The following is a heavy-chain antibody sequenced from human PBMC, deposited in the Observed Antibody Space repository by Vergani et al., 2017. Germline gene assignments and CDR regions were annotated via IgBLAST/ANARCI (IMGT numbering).Heavy chain of an antibody. D-gene: IGHD3-9*01. CDR2: IKLDGSEK. Sequence: EVQLVESGGGLVQPGGSLRLSCAASGFTFSSYWMSWVRQAPGKGLEWVANIKLDGSEKYYVDSVKGRFTISRDNAKNSLYLQMNSLRAEDTAVYYCARDNVEYFDWSRNAYYYYGMDVWGQGTTVTVSS. CDR1: GFTFSSYW. V-gene: IGHV3-7*04. J-gene: IGHJ6*02. CDR3: ARDNVEYFDWSRNAYYYYGMDV.